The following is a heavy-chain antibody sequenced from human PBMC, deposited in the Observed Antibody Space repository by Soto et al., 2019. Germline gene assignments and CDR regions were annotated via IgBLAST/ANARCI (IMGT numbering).Heavy chain of an antibody. D-gene: IGHD6-19*01. J-gene: IGHJ4*02. CDR1: GFTFSSYA. Sequence: HPGGSLRLSCAASGFTFSSYAMSGVRQAPGKGLEWVSAISGSGGSTYYADSVKGRFTISRDDSKNTLYLQMNSLKTEDTAVYYCTTGLLRIAVEKSFGYWGQGTLVTVSS. V-gene: IGHV3-23*01. CDR2: ISGSGGST. CDR3: TTGLLRIAVEKSFGY.